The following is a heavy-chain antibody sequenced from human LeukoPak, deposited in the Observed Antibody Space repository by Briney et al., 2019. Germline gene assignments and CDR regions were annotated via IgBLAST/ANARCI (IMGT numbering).Heavy chain of an antibody. CDR3: TRTVNSASDF. V-gene: IGHV3-7*03. D-gene: IGHD4-23*01. CDR1: GFMFSSNW. CDR2: IKEDGTET. Sequence: GGSLRLSCAASGFMFSSNWMSWVRLAPGKGLEWVANIKEDGTETYYVDSVKGRFTISRDNAKNSLYLQMNSLRIDDTAMYYCTRTVNSASDFWGQGTLVTVSS. J-gene: IGHJ4*02.